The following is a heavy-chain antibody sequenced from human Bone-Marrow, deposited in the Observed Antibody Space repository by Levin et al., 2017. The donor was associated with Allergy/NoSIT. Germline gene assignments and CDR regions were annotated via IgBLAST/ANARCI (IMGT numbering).Heavy chain of an antibody. J-gene: IGHJ4*02. D-gene: IGHD1-1*01. Sequence: GASVKVSCKASGGTFSDYSINWVRQAPGQGLEWMGRIIPILGIANYAQNFQDRVTITADKSTNTAFMELSSLRSEDTGLYYCAKDEGTQGHFDSWGQGTLVTVSS. CDR2: IIPILGIA. CDR3: AKDEGTQGHFDS. V-gene: IGHV1-69*04. CDR1: GGTFSDYS.